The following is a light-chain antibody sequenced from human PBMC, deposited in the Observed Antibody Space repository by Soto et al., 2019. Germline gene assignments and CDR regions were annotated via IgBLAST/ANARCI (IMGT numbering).Light chain of an antibody. CDR3: QQYGSSPWT. Sequence: EIVLTQSPGTLSLSPGERATLSCRASQSVSSSYLAWYQQKPGQAPRLLIYGASSRATGIPDRFSGSGSGTDFTLTISRLEPEDFAVYDCQQYGSSPWTFGPGTKVEIK. J-gene: IGKJ1*01. CDR2: GAS. CDR1: QSVSSSY. V-gene: IGKV3-20*01.